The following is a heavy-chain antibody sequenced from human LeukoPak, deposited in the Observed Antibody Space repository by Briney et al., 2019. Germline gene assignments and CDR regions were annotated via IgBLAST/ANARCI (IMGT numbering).Heavy chain of an antibody. Sequence: GGPLRLSCAASGFTFSSYSMNWVRQAPGKGLEWVSYISSSSSTIYYADSVKGRFTISRDNAKNSLYLQMNSLRAEDTAVYYCARDQQDIVVLDVWGKGTTVTVSS. V-gene: IGHV3-48*01. CDR1: GFTFSSYS. CDR3: ARDQQDIVVLDV. J-gene: IGHJ6*04. D-gene: IGHD2-15*01. CDR2: ISSSSSTI.